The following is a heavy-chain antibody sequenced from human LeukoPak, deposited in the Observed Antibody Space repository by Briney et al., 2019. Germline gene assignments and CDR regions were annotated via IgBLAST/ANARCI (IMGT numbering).Heavy chain of an antibody. D-gene: IGHD4-17*01. CDR3: AREDPQTTVPEGMDV. CDR1: GYSISSGYY. J-gene: IGHJ6*02. Sequence: SETLSLTCTVSGYSISSGYYWRWIRQPPGKGLEWIGSIYHSGSTYYNPSLKSRVTISVDTSKNLFSLKLRSVTAADTAVYYCAREDPQTTVPEGMDVWGQGTTVTVSS. V-gene: IGHV4-38-2*02. CDR2: IYHSGST.